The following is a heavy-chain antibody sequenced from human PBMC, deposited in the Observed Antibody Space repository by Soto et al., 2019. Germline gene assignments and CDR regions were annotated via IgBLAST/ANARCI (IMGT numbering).Heavy chain of an antibody. CDR3: AALDGLSAAGTWGNLQH. V-gene: IGHV3-23*01. CDR2: ISGTGERT. Sequence: EVQLLESGGGLVQPVGSLRLSCAASGLTFNSYSMTWVRPAPGQGLEWVSAISGTGERTYYADSVQGRFTISRDNSKRTVFLQLSSLRAEDTAVYYCAALDGLSAAGTWGNLQHWGQGTLVTFS. J-gene: IGHJ1*01. D-gene: IGHD6-13*01. CDR1: GLTFNSYS.